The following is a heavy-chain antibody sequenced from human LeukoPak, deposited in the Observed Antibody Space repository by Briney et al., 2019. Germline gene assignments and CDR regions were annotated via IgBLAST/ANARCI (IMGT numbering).Heavy chain of an antibody. CDR2: IYYSGRT. CDR1: GGSISSSSYY. Sequence: SETLSLTCTVSGGSISSSSYYWGWIRQPPGKGLEWIGSIYYSGRTYYNPSLKSRVTTSVDTSKNQFSLKLSSVTAADTAVYYCARGDGSSSGLYFDSWGQGTLVTVSS. D-gene: IGHD6-6*01. V-gene: IGHV4-39*01. J-gene: IGHJ4*02. CDR3: ARGDGSSSGLYFDS.